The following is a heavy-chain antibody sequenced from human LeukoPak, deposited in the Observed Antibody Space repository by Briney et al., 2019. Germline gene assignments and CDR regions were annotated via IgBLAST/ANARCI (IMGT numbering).Heavy chain of an antibody. D-gene: IGHD2/OR15-2a*01. V-gene: IGHV4-34*01. CDR1: GGSFSGYY. Sequence: PSETLSLTCAVYGGSFSGYYWSWIRQPPGKGLEWIGEINHSGSTNYDPSLKSRVTISVDTSKNQFSLKLSSVTAPHTAVYYCARGRGYNSFDYWGQGTLVTVSS. J-gene: IGHJ4*02. CDR3: ARGRGYNSFDY. CDR2: INHSGST.